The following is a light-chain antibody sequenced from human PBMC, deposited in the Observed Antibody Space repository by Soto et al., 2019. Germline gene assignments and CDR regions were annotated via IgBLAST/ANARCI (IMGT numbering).Light chain of an antibody. V-gene: IGLV2-8*01. CDR1: SSDVGGYNY. CDR2: DVN. CDR3: SSYAGTHVV. J-gene: IGLJ1*01. Sequence: QSMLTQPPSASGSPGQSVTVSCTGTSSDVGGYNYVSWYQQHPDKAPKLMIYDVNQRPSGVPDRFSGSKSGNTASLTVSGLQAEDEADYYCSSYAGTHVVFGTGTKVTVL.